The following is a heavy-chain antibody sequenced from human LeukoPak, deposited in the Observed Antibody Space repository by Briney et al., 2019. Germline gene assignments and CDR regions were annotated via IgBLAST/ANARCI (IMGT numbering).Heavy chain of an antibody. D-gene: IGHD1-26*01. J-gene: IGHJ3*02. V-gene: IGHV3-21*04. CDR3: ARDTYSGSFAPPSAFDI. CDR1: GFTFTTYS. CDR2: ISSGSSAI. Sequence: GGSLRLSCEASGFTFTTYSMTWVRQAPGKGLEWVSIISSGSSAIFSADALKGRFTISRDDAKNLLYLDMNSLRVEDTAVYYCARDTYSGSFAPPSAFDIWGQGTMVTVSS.